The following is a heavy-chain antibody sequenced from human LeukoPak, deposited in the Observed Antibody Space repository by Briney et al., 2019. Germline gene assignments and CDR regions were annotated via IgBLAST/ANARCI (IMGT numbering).Heavy chain of an antibody. J-gene: IGHJ4*02. CDR3: ARRVFGDNYFDY. CDR2: IYYSGGT. V-gene: IGHV4-38-2*01. Sequence: PSETLSLTCAVSGYSISNGYYWVWIRQPPGKGLEWIGNIYYSGGTYYNPSLKSRVTISVDTSENQFSLKLSSVTAADTAVYYCARRVFGDNYFDYWGQGTLVTVSS. D-gene: IGHD3-10*01. CDR1: GYSISNGYY.